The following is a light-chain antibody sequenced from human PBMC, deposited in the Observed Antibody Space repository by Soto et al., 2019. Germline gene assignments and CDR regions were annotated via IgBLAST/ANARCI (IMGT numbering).Light chain of an antibody. V-gene: IGKV3-20*01. J-gene: IGKJ1*01. CDR2: GAS. CDR3: QQYGSSPWT. Sequence: EIVLTQSPGTLSLSPGERATLSCRASQSVSSYLAWYQQKPGQAPRLLIYGASSRATGIPDRFRGSGSGTDFTLTISRLEPEDFAVYYCQQYGSSPWTFGQGTKVDIK. CDR1: QSVSSY.